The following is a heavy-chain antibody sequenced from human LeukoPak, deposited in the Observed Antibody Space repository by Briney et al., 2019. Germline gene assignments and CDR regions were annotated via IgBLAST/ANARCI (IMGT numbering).Heavy chain of an antibody. CDR3: AREPSKQHLDI. D-gene: IGHD6-13*01. J-gene: IGHJ4*02. CDR1: GFSVISNY. Sequence: PGGSLRLSCAASGFSVISNYMSWVRQAPGKGLEWVSYISSSSTYTNYADSVKGRFTISRDNAKNSLYLQMNSLRAEDTAVYFCAREPSKQHLDIWGQGTLVTVSS. CDR2: ISSSSTYT. V-gene: IGHV3-11*06.